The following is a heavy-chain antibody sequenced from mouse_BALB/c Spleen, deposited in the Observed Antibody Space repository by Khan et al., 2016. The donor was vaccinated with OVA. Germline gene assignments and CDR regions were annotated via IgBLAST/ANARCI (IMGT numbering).Heavy chain of an antibody. CDR3: AREGAYYRSYGGFAY. CDR1: GYTFTSYT. V-gene: IGHV1-4*01. D-gene: IGHD2-14*01. J-gene: IGHJ3*01. Sequence: VKLQQSGAELARPGASVKMSCKASGYTFTSYTIHWVKQRPGQGLEWIGYINPSSGYTNYNQTFKDKATLTADKSSSTAYMQLSSLTCEDSAVYYCAREGAYYRSYGGFAYWGPGTLVTVSA. CDR2: INPSSGYT.